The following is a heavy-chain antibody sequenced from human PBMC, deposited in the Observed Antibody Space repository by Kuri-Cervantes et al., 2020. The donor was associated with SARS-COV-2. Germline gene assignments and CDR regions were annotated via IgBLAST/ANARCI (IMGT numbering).Heavy chain of an antibody. CDR1: GYTFTDYY. Sequence: ASVKVSCKASGYTFTDYYIHWLRQAPGQGLEWLDWISVWNRNTDYAQKVQGRVTMTTDTSTSTAYMELRSLRSDDTAVYFCARGYYSHFDYWGQGTLVTVSS. D-gene: IGHD1-26*01. J-gene: IGHJ4*02. V-gene: IGHV1-18*04. CDR3: ARGYYSHFDY. CDR2: ISVWNRNT.